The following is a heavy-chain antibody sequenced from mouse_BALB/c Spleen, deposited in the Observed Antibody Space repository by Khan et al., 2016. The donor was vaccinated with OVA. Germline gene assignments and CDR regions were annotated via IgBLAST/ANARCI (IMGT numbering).Heavy chain of an antibody. V-gene: IGHV1-7*01. CDR3: ARRGLRWDFDY. J-gene: IGHJ2*01. Sequence: QVQLQQSGAELAKPGASVKMSCKASGYTFINYWILWVKQRPGQGLEWIGYINPSTGYTEYNQNFKDKATLTADKSSSTAYMQLSSLTSEDSAVYYCARRGLRWDFDYWGQDTTRTVSS. CDR2: INPSTGYT. CDR1: GYTFINYW. D-gene: IGHD1-1*01.